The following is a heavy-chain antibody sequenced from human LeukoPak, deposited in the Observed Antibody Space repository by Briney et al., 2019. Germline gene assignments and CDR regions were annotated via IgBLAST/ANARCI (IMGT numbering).Heavy chain of an antibody. V-gene: IGHV3-33*06. CDR2: IWYDGSNK. Sequence: GRSLRLSCAASGFTFSSYGMHWVRQAPGKGLEWVAVIWYDGSNKYYGDSVKGRFTISRDNSKNTLYLQMNSLRAEDTAVYYCAKRRHYYDSSGPSDYWGQGTLVTVSS. D-gene: IGHD3-22*01. J-gene: IGHJ4*02. CDR1: GFTFSSYG. CDR3: AKRRHYYDSSGPSDY.